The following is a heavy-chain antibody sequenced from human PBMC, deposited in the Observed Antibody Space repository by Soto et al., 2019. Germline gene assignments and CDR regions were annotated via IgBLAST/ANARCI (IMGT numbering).Heavy chain of an antibody. D-gene: IGHD3-22*01. J-gene: IGHJ6*02. CDR2: INPNSGGT. CDR1: GYTFTGYY. CDR3: ARGNYYDSSGFYYYYYGMDV. Sequence: GASVKVSCKASGYTFTGYYMHWVRQAPRQGLEWMGWINPNSGGTNYAQKFQGWVTMTRDTSISTAYMELSRLRSDDTAVYYCARGNYYDSSGFYYYYYGMDVWGQGTTVTVSS. V-gene: IGHV1-2*04.